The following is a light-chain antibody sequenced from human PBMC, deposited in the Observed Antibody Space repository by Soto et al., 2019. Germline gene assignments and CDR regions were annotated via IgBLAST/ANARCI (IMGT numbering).Light chain of an antibody. J-gene: IGKJ1*01. CDR1: QSVSSSY. Sequence: IVLTQAPATLSLSPGARATLSCGASQSVSSSYLAWYQQKPGLAPRLLIYDASSRATGIPSRFSGSGSGTEFTLTISSLQPDDFATYYCQHYNSYSEAFGQGTKVDIK. CDR3: QHYNSYSEA. V-gene: IGKV3D-20*01. CDR2: DAS.